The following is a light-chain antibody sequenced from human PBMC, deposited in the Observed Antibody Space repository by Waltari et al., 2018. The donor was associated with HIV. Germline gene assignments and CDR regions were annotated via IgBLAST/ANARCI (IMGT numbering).Light chain of an antibody. CDR1: SRDVGGYNY. V-gene: IGLV2-14*01. J-gene: IGLJ2*01. CDR3: SSYTSSSTLDVV. CDR2: DVS. Sequence: QSALTQPASVSGSPGQSITISCTGTSRDVGGYNYVSWYHQHPGKAPKLMIYDVSNRPSGVSNRFSGSKSGNTASLTISGLQAEDEADYYCSSYTSSSTLDVVFGGGTKLTVL.